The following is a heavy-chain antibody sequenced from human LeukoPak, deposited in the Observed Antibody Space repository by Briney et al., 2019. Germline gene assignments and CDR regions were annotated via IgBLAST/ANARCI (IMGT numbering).Heavy chain of an antibody. CDR3: SAYNYDEPFDY. D-gene: IGHD3-22*01. Sequence: GGSLRLSCEASGFSSTNARMNWVRQAPGKGLEWVGRIKGKTDGGTTDYAAPVKGRFTISRDDSKNTLYLQMSGLKTVDTAVYYCSAYNYDEPFDYWGQGNLVTVSS. CDR2: IKGKTDGGTT. CDR1: GFSSTNAR. V-gene: IGHV3-15*01. J-gene: IGHJ4*02.